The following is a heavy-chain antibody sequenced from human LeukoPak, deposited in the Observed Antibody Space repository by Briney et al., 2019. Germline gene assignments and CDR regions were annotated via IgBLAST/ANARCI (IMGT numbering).Heavy chain of an antibody. D-gene: IGHD3-22*01. CDR2: ISYDGSNK. CDR3: ARGVGYYDSSGYYLNWFDP. J-gene: IGHJ5*02. CDR1: GFTFSSYA. V-gene: IGHV3-30-3*01. Sequence: GRSLRLSCAASGFTFSSYAMHWVRQAPGKGLEWVAVISYDGSNKYYADSVKGRFTISRDNPKNTLYLQMNSLRAEDTAVYYCARGVGYYDSSGYYLNWFDPWGQGTLVTVSS.